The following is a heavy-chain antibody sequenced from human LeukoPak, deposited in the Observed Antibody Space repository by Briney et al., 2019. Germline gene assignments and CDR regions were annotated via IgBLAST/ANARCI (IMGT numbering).Heavy chain of an antibody. J-gene: IGHJ4*02. D-gene: IGHD5-24*01. CDR1: EFTVSRNY. Sequence: PGGSLRLSCTASEFTVSRNYMLWVRQAPAKGLEWGSLIFSNGDTHYADSVKGRFTISRDTSKNTVSLQMNSLRVEDTAMYYCTRDQMNYWGQGTLVTVSS. CDR2: IFSNGDT. CDR3: TRDQMNY. V-gene: IGHV3-53*01.